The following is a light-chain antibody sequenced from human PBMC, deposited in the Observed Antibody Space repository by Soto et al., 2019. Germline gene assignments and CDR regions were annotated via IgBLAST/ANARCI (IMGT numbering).Light chain of an antibody. V-gene: IGKV1-5*03. Sequence: DIQMTQSPSTLSGSVGDRVTITCRASQTISSWLAWYQQKPGKAPKLLIYKASTLKSGVPSRFSGSGSGTDFTLTISSLQPEDVATYYCQKYNSAPHTFGGGTKVDIK. J-gene: IGKJ4*01. CDR2: KAS. CDR3: QKYNSAPHT. CDR1: QTISSW.